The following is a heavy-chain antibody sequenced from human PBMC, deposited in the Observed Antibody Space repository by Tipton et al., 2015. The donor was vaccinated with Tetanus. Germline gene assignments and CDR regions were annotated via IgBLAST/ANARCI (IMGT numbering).Heavy chain of an antibody. V-gene: IGHV4-34*01. CDR3: ARTFRVFDY. CDR2: INHSGST. CDR1: GGSFSGYY. D-gene: IGHD3-16*01. Sequence: TLSLTCAVYGGSFSGYYWSWIRQPPGKGLEWIGEINHSGSTNYNPSLKSRVTISVDTSKNQFFLKLSSVTAADTAVYYCARTFRVFDYWGQGTLVTVSS. J-gene: IGHJ4*02.